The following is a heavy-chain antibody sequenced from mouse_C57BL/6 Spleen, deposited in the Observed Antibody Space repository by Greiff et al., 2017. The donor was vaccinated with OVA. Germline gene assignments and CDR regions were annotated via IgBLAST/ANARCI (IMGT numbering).Heavy chain of an antibody. CDR2: IYPGSGST. CDR1: GYTFTSYW. Sequence: QVQLQQPGAELVKPGASVKMSCKASGYTFTSYWITWVKQRPGQGLEWIGDIYPGSGSTNYNEKFKSKATLTVDTSSSTAYMQLSSLTSEDSAVYSGAWSRGGGVYFDYWGQGTTLTVSS. CDR3: AWSRGGGVYFDY. J-gene: IGHJ2*01. D-gene: IGHD3-1*01. V-gene: IGHV1-55*01.